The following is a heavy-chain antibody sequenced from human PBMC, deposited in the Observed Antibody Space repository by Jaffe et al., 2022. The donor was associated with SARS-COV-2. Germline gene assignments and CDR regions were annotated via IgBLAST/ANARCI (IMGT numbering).Heavy chain of an antibody. CDR1: GFTFSSYA. V-gene: IGHV3-23*01. CDR3: AKSHIILYSGSFYFDY. CDR2: ISGSGGST. Sequence: EVQLLESGGGLVQPGGSLRLSCAASGFTFSSYAMSWVRQAPGKGLEWVSAISGSGGSTYYADSVKGRFTISRDNSKNTLYLQMNSLRAEDTAVYYCAKSHIILYSGSFYFDYWGQGTLVTVSS. D-gene: IGHD1-26*01. J-gene: IGHJ4*02.